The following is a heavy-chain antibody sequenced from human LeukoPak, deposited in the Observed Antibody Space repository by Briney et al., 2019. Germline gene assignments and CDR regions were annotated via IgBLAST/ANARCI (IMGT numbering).Heavy chain of an antibody. V-gene: IGHV1-3*01. D-gene: IGHD3-22*01. Sequence: ASVKVSCKASGYTFTSYAMHWVRQAPGQRLEWMGWINAGNGNTKYSQKFQGRVTITRDTSASTAYMELSSLRSEDTAVYYCARVGDTYYYDSSGSLDAFDIWGQGTMVTVSS. CDR1: GYTFTSYA. CDR3: ARVGDTYYYDSSGSLDAFDI. J-gene: IGHJ3*02. CDR2: INAGNGNT.